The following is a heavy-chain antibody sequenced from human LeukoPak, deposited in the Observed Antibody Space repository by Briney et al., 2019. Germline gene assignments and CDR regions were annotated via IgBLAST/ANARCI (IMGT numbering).Heavy chain of an antibody. J-gene: IGHJ4*02. D-gene: IGHD3-22*01. Sequence: GASVKVSCKASGYTFTSYGISWVRQAPGQGLEWMGWISAYNGNTNYAQKLQGRVTMTTDTSTSTAYMELRSLRSDDTAVYYCARAYYYDSSGYHRPFDYWGQGTLVTVSS. CDR3: ARAYYYDSSGYHRPFDY. CDR1: GYTFTSYG. CDR2: ISAYNGNT. V-gene: IGHV1-18*01.